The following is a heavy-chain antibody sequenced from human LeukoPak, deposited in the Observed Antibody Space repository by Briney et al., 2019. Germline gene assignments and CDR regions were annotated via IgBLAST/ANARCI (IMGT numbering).Heavy chain of an antibody. CDR1: GYTFTSYG. CDR3: ARDVGSGYDPSLIFDY. CDR2: ISAYNGNT. D-gene: IGHD5-12*01. V-gene: IGHV1-18*01. J-gene: IGHJ4*02. Sequence: ASVKVSCKASGYTFTSYGISWVRQAPGQGLEWMGWISAYNGNTSYAQKLQGRVTMTTDTSTSTAYMELRSLRSDDTAVYYCARDVGSGYDPSLIFDYWGQGTLVTVSS.